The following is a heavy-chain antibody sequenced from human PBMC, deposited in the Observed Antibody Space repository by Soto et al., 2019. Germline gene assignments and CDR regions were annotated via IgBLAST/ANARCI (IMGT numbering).Heavy chain of an antibody. CDR1: GFTFSSYS. CDR3: ARGSAYFDWLPQDY. V-gene: IGHV3-21*01. Sequence: GGSLRLSCAASGFTFSSYSMNWVRQAPGEGLEWVSSISSSSSYIYYADSVKGRFTISRDNAKNSLYLQMNSLRAEDTAVYYCARGSAYFDWLPQDYWGQGTLVTVSS. D-gene: IGHD3-9*01. J-gene: IGHJ4*02. CDR2: ISSSSSYI.